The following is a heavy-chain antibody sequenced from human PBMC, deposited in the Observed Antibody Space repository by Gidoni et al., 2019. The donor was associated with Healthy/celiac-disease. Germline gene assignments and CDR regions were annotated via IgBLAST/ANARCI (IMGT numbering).Heavy chain of an antibody. D-gene: IGHD2-2*01. CDR3: AHPSLPAAMDRGSDYYYGMDV. Sequence: QVQLVQSGAEVKKPGSSVKVSCKASGGTFSSYAISWVRQAPGQGLEWMGGIIPIFGTANYAQKFQGRVTITADESTSTAYMELSSLRSEDTAVYYCAHPSLPAAMDRGSDYYYGMDVWGQGTTVTVSS. CDR1: GGTFSSYA. CDR2: IIPIFGTA. V-gene: IGHV1-69*01. J-gene: IGHJ6*02.